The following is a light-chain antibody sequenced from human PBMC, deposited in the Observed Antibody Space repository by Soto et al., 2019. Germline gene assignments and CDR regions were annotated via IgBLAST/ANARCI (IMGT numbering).Light chain of an antibody. J-gene: IGLJ3*02. CDR2: NDD. V-gene: IGLV1-47*02. Sequence: QSVLTQPSSASGTPGQRVTISCSGSGSNIGSNYVHWYQQLPGMAPRVLIYNDDQRPSGVPDRFSGSKSGTSASLAITGLRSEDEAGYYCAAWDGSLTAWVFGGGTQLTVL. CDR1: GSNIGSNY. CDR3: AAWDGSLTAWV.